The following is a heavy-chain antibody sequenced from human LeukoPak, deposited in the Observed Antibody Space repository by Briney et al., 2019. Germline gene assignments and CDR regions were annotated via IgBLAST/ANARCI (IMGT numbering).Heavy chain of an antibody. D-gene: IGHD4-17*01. CDR2: IYYSGST. J-gene: IGHJ6*02. V-gene: IGHV4-39*02. Sequence: KPSETLSLTCTVSGGSISSSSYYWGWIRQPPGKGLEWIGSIYYSGSTYYNPSLKSRVTISVDTSKNQFSLKLSSVTAADTAVYYYAREDYGDYSYYYYYGMDVWGQGTTVTVSS. CDR3: AREDYGDYSYYYYYGMDV. CDR1: GGSISSSSYY.